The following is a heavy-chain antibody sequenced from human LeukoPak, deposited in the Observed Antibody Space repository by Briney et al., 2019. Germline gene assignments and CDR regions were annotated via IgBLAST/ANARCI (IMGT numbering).Heavy chain of an antibody. V-gene: IGHV1-18*01. Sequence: ASVKVSCKASGYTFNNYGISWVRQAPGQGLEWMGWISAYNGNTNYAQKLQGRVTMTTDTSTSTAYMELRSLRSDDTAVYYCASQYYYDTSEYPLRGDFDPWGQGTLVTVSS. J-gene: IGHJ5*02. CDR2: ISAYNGNT. CDR1: GYTFNNYG. CDR3: ASQYYYDTSEYPLRGDFDP. D-gene: IGHD3-22*01.